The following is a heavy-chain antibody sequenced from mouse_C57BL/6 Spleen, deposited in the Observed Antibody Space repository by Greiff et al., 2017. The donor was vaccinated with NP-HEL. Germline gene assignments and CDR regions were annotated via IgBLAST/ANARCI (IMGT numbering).Heavy chain of an antibody. Sequence: EVKLVESGEGLVKPGGSLKLSCAASGFTFSSYAMSWVRQTPEKRLEWVAYISSGGDYLYYADTVKGRFTISRDNARNTLYLQMSSLKSEDTAMYYCTREGYGKGIFDYWGQGTTLTVSS. V-gene: IGHV5-9-1*02. CDR2: ISSGGDYL. D-gene: IGHD2-10*02. J-gene: IGHJ2*01. CDR1: GFTFSSYA. CDR3: TREGYGKGIFDY.